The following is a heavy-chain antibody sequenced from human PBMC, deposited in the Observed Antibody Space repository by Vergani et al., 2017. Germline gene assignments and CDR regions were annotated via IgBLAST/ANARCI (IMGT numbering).Heavy chain of an antibody. Sequence: QVQLVQSGAEVKKPGSSVKVSCKASGGTFSSYAISWVRQAPGQGLEWMGRIIPIFGTANYAQKFQGRVTITADESTSTAYMELSSLRSEDTAVYYCARGGDIVVVVAATPGPFDYWGQGTLVTVSS. CDR3: ARGGDIVVVVAATPGPFDY. CDR2: IIPIFGTA. V-gene: IGHV1-69*18. J-gene: IGHJ4*02. CDR1: GGTFSSYA. D-gene: IGHD2-15*01.